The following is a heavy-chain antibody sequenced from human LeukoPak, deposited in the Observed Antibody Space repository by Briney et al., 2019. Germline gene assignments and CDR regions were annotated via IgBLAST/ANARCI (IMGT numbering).Heavy chain of an antibody. V-gene: IGHV4-34*01. CDR3: ARSRTRQLAPYNWFDP. J-gene: IGHJ5*02. Sequence: PSETLSLTCAVYGGSFSGYYWSWIRQPPGKGLEWIGEINHSGSTNYNPSLKSRVTISVDTSKNLFSLKLSSVTAADTAVYYCARSRTRQLAPYNWFDPWGQGTLVTVSS. CDR1: GGSFSGYY. D-gene: IGHD6-13*01. CDR2: INHSGST.